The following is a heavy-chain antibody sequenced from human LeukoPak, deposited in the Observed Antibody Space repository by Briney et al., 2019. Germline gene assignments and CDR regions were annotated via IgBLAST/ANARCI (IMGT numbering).Heavy chain of an antibody. CDR2: IYHSGST. V-gene: IGHV4-38-2*02. Sequence: SETLSLTCTVSGYSISSGYYCGWIRQPPGKGLEWIGSIYHSGSTYYNPSLKSRVTISVDTSKNQFSLKLSSMAAADTAVYYCARAGITMIVAIYYFDYWGQGTLVTVSS. J-gene: IGHJ4*02. CDR1: GYSISSGYY. D-gene: IGHD3-22*01. CDR3: ARAGITMIVAIYYFDY.